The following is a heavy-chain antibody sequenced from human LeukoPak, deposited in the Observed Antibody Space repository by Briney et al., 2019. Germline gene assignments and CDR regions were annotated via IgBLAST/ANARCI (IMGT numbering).Heavy chain of an antibody. CDR3: ASRTPYGSGSYYKGDYFDY. J-gene: IGHJ4*02. CDR2: INHSGST. D-gene: IGHD3-10*01. CDR1: GGSFSGYY. Sequence: SETLSLTCAVYGGSFSGYYWSWIRQPPGKGLEWIGEINHSGSTNYNPSLKSRVTISVDTSKNQFSLKLSSVTAADTAVYYCASRTPYGSGSYYKGDYFDYWGQGTLVTVS. V-gene: IGHV4-34*01.